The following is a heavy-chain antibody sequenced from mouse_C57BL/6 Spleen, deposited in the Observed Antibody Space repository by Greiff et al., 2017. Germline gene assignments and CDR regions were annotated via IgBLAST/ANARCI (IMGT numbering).Heavy chain of an antibody. D-gene: IGHD1-1*01. Sequence: QVQLKQPGAELVKPGASVKLSCKASGYTFTSYWMHWVKQRPGRGLEWIGRIDPNSGGTKYNEKFKSKATLTVDKPSSTAYMQLSSLTSEDSAVYYCAYYYGSSHWYFDVWGTGTTVTVFS. CDR2: IDPNSGGT. V-gene: IGHV1-72*01. J-gene: IGHJ1*03. CDR3: AYYYGSSHWYFDV. CDR1: GYTFTSYW.